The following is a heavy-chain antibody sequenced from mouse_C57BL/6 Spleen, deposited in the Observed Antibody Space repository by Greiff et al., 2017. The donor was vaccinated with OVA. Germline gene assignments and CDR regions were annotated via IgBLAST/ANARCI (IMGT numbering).Heavy chain of an antibody. D-gene: IGHD1-1*01. CDR3: AREPLYYGSRGWYFDV. J-gene: IGHJ1*03. CDR1: GYAFSSSW. CDR2: IYPGDGDT. Sequence: QVQLKESGPELVKPGASVKISCKASGYAFSSSWMNWVKQRPGKGLEWIGRIYPGDGDTNYNGKFKGKATLTADKSSSTAYMQLSSLTSEDSAVYFCAREPLYYGSRGWYFDVWGTGTTVTVSS. V-gene: IGHV1-82*01.